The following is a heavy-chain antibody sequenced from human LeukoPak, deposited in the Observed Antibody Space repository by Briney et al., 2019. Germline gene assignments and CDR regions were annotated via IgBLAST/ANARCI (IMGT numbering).Heavy chain of an antibody. Sequence: GRSLRLSCAASGFTFSSYAMSWVRQAPGKGLEWVSAISGSGGSTYYADSVKGRFTISRDNSKNTLYLQMNSLRAEDTAVYYCAKGAYRYYDSSGYPDDAFDIWGQGTMVTVSS. V-gene: IGHV3-23*01. J-gene: IGHJ3*02. CDR1: GFTFSSYA. CDR3: AKGAYRYYDSSGYPDDAFDI. CDR2: ISGSGGST. D-gene: IGHD3-22*01.